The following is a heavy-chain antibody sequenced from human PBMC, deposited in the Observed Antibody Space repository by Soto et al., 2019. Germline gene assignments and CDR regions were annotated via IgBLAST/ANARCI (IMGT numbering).Heavy chain of an antibody. CDR1: GFTFSSYW. J-gene: IGHJ3*02. CDR3: ATESDYGYPQGPFDI. V-gene: IGHV3-74*01. CDR2: INSEWSST. D-gene: IGHD4-17*01. Sequence: EVQLVESGGGLVQPGGSLRPPCAASGFTFSSYWMHWVRQAQGKGLVWVSRINSEWSSTNYADSVKGRFPSSRENANNTRFLQMNSLRSEDTAVYYCATESDYGYPQGPFDIWGQGKMVTVSS.